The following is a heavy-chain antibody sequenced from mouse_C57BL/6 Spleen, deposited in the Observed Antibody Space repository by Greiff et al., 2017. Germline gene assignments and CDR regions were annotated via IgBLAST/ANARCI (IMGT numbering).Heavy chain of an antibody. CDR2: IYPRSGNT. CDR3: ARWGRITTVVATDDY. CDR1: GYTFTSYG. Sequence: VQLQQSGAELARPGASVKLSCKASGYTFTSYGISWVKQRTGQGLEWIGEIYPRSGNTYYNEKFKGKATLTADKSSSTAYMELRSLTSEDSAVYFCARWGRITTVVATDDYWGQGTTLTVSS. J-gene: IGHJ2*01. V-gene: IGHV1-81*01. D-gene: IGHD1-1*01.